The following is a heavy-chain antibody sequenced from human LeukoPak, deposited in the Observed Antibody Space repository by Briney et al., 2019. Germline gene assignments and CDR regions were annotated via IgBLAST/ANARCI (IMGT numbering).Heavy chain of an antibody. D-gene: IGHD3-22*01. V-gene: IGHV3-66*01. CDR1: GFTVSSNY. CDR2: TYSGGST. J-gene: IGHJ6*02. CDR3: ARDYYDSKMTGGMDV. Sequence: GGSLRLSCAASGFTVSSNYMSWVRQAPGKGLEWVSITYSGGSTYYADSVKGRFTISRDNSKNTLYLQMNSLRAEDTAVYYCARDYYDSKMTGGMDVWGQGTTVTVSS.